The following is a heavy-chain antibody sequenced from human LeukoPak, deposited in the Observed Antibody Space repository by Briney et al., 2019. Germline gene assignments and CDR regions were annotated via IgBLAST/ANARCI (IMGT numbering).Heavy chain of an antibody. D-gene: IGHD3-16*01. CDR1: GFTFSSYG. Sequence: GGSLRLSCAASGFTFSSYGMHWVRQAPGKGLEWVTFIRYDGSNKYYADSVKGRFTISRDNSKNTLYLQMNGLRAEDTAVYYCAKGGSLIMITFGGAVDYWGQGTLVTVSS. CDR2: IRYDGSNK. V-gene: IGHV3-30*02. J-gene: IGHJ4*02. CDR3: AKGGSLIMITFGGAVDY.